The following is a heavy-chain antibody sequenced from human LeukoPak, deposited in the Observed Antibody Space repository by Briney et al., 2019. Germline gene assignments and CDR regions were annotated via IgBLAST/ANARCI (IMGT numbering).Heavy chain of an antibody. V-gene: IGHV4-61*08. D-gene: IGHD7-27*01. J-gene: IGHJ4*02. CDR3: ARGRGNWGFDY. Sequence: PSETLSLTCTVSGGSISSGGYYWSWIRQHPGKGLEWIGYIHFSGSTNCNPSLKSRVTISVDTSKNQFSLKLSSVTAADTAVYYCARGRGNWGFDYWGQGTLVTVSS. CDR2: IHFSGST. CDR1: GGSISSGGYY.